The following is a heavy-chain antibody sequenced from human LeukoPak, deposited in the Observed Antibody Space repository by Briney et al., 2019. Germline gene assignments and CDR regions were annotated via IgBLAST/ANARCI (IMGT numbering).Heavy chain of an antibody. D-gene: IGHD3-22*01. CDR1: GGTFSSYA. CDR2: IIPIFGTA. V-gene: IGHV1-69*05. J-gene: IGHJ3*02. Sequence: SVKVSCKASGGTFSSYAIGWVRQAPGQGLEWMGRIIPIFGTANYAQKFQGRVTITTDESTSTAYMELSSLRSEDTAVYYCASRGTHDSSGYTSEDAFDIWGQGTMVTVSS. CDR3: ASRGTHDSSGYTSEDAFDI.